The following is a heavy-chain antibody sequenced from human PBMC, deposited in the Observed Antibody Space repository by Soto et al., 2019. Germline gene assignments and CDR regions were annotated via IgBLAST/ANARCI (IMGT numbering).Heavy chain of an antibody. CDR2: IIPIFGTA. J-gene: IGHJ6*02. CDR1: GGTFSSYA. D-gene: IGHD6-25*01. CDR3: ARFHPSAKNYGMDV. V-gene: IGHV1-69*13. Sequence: SVKVSFKASGGTFSSYAISWVRQAPGQGLEWMGGIIPIFGTANYAQKFQGRVTITADESTSTAYMELSSLRSEDTAVYYCARFHPSAKNYGMDVWGQGTTVTVSS.